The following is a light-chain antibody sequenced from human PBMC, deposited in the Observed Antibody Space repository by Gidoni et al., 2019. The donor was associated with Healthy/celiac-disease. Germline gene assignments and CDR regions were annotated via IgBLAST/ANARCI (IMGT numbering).Light chain of an antibody. CDR2: DAS. Sequence: EIVLTQSRASLSLSPGERPTLSCRASQSVSSYLAWYQQKPGQAPRLLIYDASNRATGIPARFSGSGSGTDFSLTISSLEPEDFAVYYCQQRSNWPPGFTFGPGTKVDIK. V-gene: IGKV3-11*01. CDR1: QSVSSY. J-gene: IGKJ3*01. CDR3: QQRSNWPPGFT.